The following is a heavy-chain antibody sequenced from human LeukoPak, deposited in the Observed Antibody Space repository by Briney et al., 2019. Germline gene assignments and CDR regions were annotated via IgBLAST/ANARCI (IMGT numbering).Heavy chain of an antibody. CDR3: ARHKDYYYSYMDV. V-gene: IGHV4-39*01. J-gene: IGHJ6*03. Sequence: SETLSLTCSVSGGSISTSSYYWGWIRQPPGKGLEWIGTIYYSGSTYYNPSLTSRVTISVDTSKNQFSLKLSSVTAADTAVYYCARHKDYYYSYMDVWGKGTTVTISS. CDR1: GGSISTSSYY. CDR2: IYYSGST.